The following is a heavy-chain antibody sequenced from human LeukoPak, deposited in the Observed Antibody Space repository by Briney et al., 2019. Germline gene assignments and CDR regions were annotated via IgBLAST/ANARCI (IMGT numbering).Heavy chain of an antibody. CDR3: ARDGGYYDSSGYYYARLAAFDI. D-gene: IGHD3-22*01. Sequence: PSQTLSLTCTVSGGSISSGSYYWSCIRQPAGKGLEWIGRIYTSGSTNYNPSLKSRVTISVDTSKNQFSLKLSSVTAADTAVYYWARDGGYYDSSGYYYARLAAFDIWGQGTMVTVSS. J-gene: IGHJ3*02. CDR1: GGSISSGSYY. CDR2: IYTSGST. V-gene: IGHV4-61*02.